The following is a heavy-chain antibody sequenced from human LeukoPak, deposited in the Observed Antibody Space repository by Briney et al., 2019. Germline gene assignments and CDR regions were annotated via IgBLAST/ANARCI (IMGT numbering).Heavy chain of an antibody. J-gene: IGHJ3*02. D-gene: IGHD2-21*02. V-gene: IGHV3-20*04. Sequence: GGSLRLSCAASGFSFEDYGMSWVRQAPGKGLEWVPGINWNGGSTGYGDSVRGRFTISRDTAKNCLYLQMNSLRAEDTALYYCARDRESCGGDCYSSNDAFDIWGQGTKVTVSS. CDR2: INWNGGST. CDR1: GFSFEDYG. CDR3: ARDRESCGGDCYSSNDAFDI.